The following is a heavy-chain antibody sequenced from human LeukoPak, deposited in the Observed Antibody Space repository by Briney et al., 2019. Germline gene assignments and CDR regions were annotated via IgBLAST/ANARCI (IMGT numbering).Heavy chain of an antibody. CDR2: IKEDGSEK. D-gene: IGHD5-12*01. CDR3: AKKISGYDYNYYYGMDV. V-gene: IGHV3-7*03. CDR1: GFTFSNHW. J-gene: IGHJ6*02. Sequence: GGSLRLSCAASGFTFSNHWMNWVRQAPGKGLEWVANIKEDGSEKDYVDSVKGRFNISRDNAKNSLYLQMSSLRAEDTAVYYCAKKISGYDYNYYYGMDVWGQGTTVTVSS.